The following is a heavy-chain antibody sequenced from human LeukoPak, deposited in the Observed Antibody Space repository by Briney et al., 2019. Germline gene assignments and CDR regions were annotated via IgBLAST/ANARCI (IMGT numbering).Heavy chain of an antibody. Sequence: ASVKVSCKASGYTFTTYDINWGRQATGQRLEWMGCMNPNSGNTGYAQKFQGRVTMTRNTSISTAFMELSGLRSEDTAVYFCARRNTAMVAGLDYWGQGSLVTVSS. CDR3: ARRNTAMVAGLDY. D-gene: IGHD5-18*01. CDR2: MNPNSGNT. V-gene: IGHV1-8*01. J-gene: IGHJ4*02. CDR1: GYTFTTYD.